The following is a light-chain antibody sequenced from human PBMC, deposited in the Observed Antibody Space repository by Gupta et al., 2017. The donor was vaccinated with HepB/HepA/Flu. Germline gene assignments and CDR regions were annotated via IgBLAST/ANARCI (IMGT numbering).Light chain of an antibody. V-gene: IGKV3-15*01. Sequence: DTVMTQFPATLSVSPGDSATLSCRASQTVGRNLAWYQNRSCQAPVLLSYGPSTRVTGVPDRFSGSGSQTEFTLTICSLQSEDLAIYYCQQYNDWPRTFGQGTRVEIE. CDR3: QQYNDWPRT. CDR1: QTVGRN. CDR2: GPS. J-gene: IGKJ1*01.